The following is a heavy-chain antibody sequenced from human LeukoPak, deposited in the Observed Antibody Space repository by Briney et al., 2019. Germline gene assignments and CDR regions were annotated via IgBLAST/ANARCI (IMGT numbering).Heavy chain of an antibody. Sequence: SETLSLTCTVSGGSISSYYWSWIRQPPGKGLEWIGYIYYSGSTNYNPSLKSRVTISVDTSKNQFSLKLSSVTAADTAVYYCAFGRYDFWSDQYYFDYWGQGTLVTVSS. CDR1: GGSISSYY. V-gene: IGHV4-59*08. CDR2: IYYSGST. D-gene: IGHD3-3*01. CDR3: AFGRYDFWSDQYYFDY. J-gene: IGHJ4*02.